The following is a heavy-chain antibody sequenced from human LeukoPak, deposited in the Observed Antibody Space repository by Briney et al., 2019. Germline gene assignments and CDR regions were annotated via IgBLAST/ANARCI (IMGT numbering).Heavy chain of an antibody. D-gene: IGHD6-13*01. CDR2: ISWNSGNM. J-gene: IGHJ2*01. Sequence: GGSLRLSCATSGFTFSSSAMNWVRQAPGKGLEWVSSISWNSGNMYYVDSVKGRFTISRDNAKNSLSLQMNSLKPEDTALYYCAKGPGLGAGKRYLDLWGRGTLVIVSS. CDR1: GFTFSSSA. CDR3: AKGPGLGAGKRYLDL. V-gene: IGHV3-9*01.